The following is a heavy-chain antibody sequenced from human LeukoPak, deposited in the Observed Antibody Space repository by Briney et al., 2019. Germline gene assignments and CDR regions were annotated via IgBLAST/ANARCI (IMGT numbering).Heavy chain of an antibody. J-gene: IGHJ6*03. CDR1: GFTFSSYA. D-gene: IGHD3-22*01. V-gene: IGHV3-23*01. Sequence: GGSLRLSCAASGFTFSSYAMSWVRQAPGKGLEWVSAISGSGGSTYYADSEKGRFTISRDNSKNTLYLQMNSLRAEDTAVYYCAKYGSATYYYDSSGYERGAKFYYYYMDVWGKGTTVTVSS. CDR3: AKYGSATYYYDSSGYERGAKFYYYYMDV. CDR2: ISGSGGST.